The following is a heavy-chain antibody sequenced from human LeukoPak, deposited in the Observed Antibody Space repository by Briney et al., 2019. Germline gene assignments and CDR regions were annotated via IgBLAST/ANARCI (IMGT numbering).Heavy chain of an antibody. V-gene: IGHV4-59*01. CDR1: GGSISSYY. CDR2: IYYSGST. J-gene: IGHJ6*03. Sequence: ASETLSLTCTVSGGSISSYYWSWIRQPPGKGLEWIGYIYYSGSTNYNPSLKSRVTISVDTSKNQFSLKLSSVTAADTAVYYCARESFRNQLHYYYYYMDVWGKGTTVTVSS. D-gene: IGHD2-2*01. CDR3: ARESFRNQLHYYYYYMDV.